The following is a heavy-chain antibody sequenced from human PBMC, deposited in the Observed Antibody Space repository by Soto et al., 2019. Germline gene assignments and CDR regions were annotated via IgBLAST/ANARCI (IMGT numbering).Heavy chain of an antibody. CDR2: INHSGST. CDR3: ARGLFPPPVWFGDAPV. V-gene: IGHV4-34*01. D-gene: IGHD3-10*01. CDR1: GGSFSGYY. J-gene: IGHJ4*02. Sequence: SETLSLTCAVYGGSFSGYYWSWIRQPPGKGLEWIGEINHSGSTNYNPSLKSRVTISVDTSKNQFSLKLSSVTAADTAVYYCARGLFPPPVWFGDAPVWGQGTLVTVSS.